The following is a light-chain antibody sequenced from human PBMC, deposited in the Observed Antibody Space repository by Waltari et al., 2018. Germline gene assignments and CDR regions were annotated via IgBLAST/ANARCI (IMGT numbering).Light chain of an antibody. Sequence: QSVLTQPPSASRTPGQRVTISCSGSSSNLGPHHVYWYPHLPVPTHKLLISRNDPRPSGVPDRFSGSKSGTSASLDISGLRSEDEGDYYCAAWDGGVSGPHVFGTGTKVTVL. CDR2: RND. J-gene: IGLJ1*01. CDR3: AAWDGGVSGPHV. V-gene: IGLV1-47*01. CDR1: SSNLGPHH.